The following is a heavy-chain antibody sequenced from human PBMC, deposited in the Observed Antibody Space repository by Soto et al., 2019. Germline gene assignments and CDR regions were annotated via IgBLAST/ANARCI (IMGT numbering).Heavy chain of an antibody. CDR2: IKSKTDGGTT. CDR1: GFTFSNAW. J-gene: IGHJ6*02. V-gene: IGHV3-15*07. Sequence: GGSLRLSCAASGFTFSNAWMNWVRQAPGKGLGWVGRIKSKTDGGTTDYAAPVKGRFTISRDDSKNTLYLQMNSLKTEDTAVYYCTTAVLYCSSTSCYPNYYYYYGMDVWGQGTTVTVSS. CDR3: TTAVLYCSSTSCYPNYYYYYGMDV. D-gene: IGHD2-2*01.